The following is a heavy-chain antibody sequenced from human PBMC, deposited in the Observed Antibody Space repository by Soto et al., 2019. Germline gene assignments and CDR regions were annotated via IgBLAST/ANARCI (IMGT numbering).Heavy chain of an antibody. J-gene: IGHJ4*02. Sequence: QLQLQESGPGLVKPSETLSLTCAVSGDSISSADWWSWFRQSPGKGLEWIGEVYHSGNTNYNPSLKGRVTIPVDKSRDHLSLKVTSVTAADTAVYYCARDSAVNPGATAYWGQGALVTVSS. V-gene: IGHV4-4*02. CDR2: VYHSGNT. CDR1: GDSISSADW. CDR3: ARDSAVNPGATAY. D-gene: IGHD5-12*01.